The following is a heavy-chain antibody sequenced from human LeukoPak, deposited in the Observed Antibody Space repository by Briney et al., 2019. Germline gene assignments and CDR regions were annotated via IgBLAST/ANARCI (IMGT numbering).Heavy chain of an antibody. Sequence: TLSLTCTVSGGSISSYYWSWIRQPPGKALEWLALIYWDDDKRYSPSLKSRLTITKDTSKNQVVLTMTNMDPVDTATYYCAHSALHEVTQGYFDYWGQGTLVTVSS. V-gene: IGHV2-5*08. D-gene: IGHD5-18*01. J-gene: IGHJ4*02. CDR3: AHSALHEVTQGYFDY. CDR1: GGSISSYYW. CDR2: IYWDDDK.